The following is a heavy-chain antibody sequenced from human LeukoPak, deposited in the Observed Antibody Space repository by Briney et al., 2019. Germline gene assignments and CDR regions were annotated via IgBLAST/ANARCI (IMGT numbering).Heavy chain of an antibody. V-gene: IGHV4-34*01. Sequence: SETLSLTCAVYGGSFSGYYWSWIRQPPGKGLEWIGEINHSGSTNYNPSLKSRVTMSVDTSKNQFSLKLSSVTAADTAVYYCAGDYSGSPVHWGQGTLVTVSS. D-gene: IGHD1-26*01. CDR2: INHSGST. CDR1: GGSFSGYY. CDR3: AGDYSGSPVH. J-gene: IGHJ4*02.